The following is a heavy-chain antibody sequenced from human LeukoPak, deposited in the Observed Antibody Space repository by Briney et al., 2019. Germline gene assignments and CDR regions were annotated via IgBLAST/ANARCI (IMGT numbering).Heavy chain of an antibody. CDR2: IKQDGSEK. Sequence: GGSLRLSCAASGFTFSSYWMSWVRQAPGKGLEWVANIKQDGSEKYYVDSVKGRFTISRDNAKNSLYLQMNSLRAEDTAVYYCARGRSYHIGAFDYWGQGTLVTVSS. CDR1: GFTFSSYW. V-gene: IGHV3-7*01. D-gene: IGHD3-10*01. J-gene: IGHJ4*02. CDR3: ARGRSYHIGAFDY.